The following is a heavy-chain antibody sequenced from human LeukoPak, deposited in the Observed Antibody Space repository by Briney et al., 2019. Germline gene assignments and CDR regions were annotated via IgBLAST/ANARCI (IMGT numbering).Heavy chain of an antibody. D-gene: IGHD2-2*01. CDR1: GFTFSSSA. CDR3: ARGGCSSASCAFDY. V-gene: IGHV3-21*01. CDR2: ISSSSSHI. J-gene: IGHJ4*02. Sequence: GGSLRLSCAASGFTFSSSAMSWVRQVPGKGLEWVSSISSSSSHIYYADSVKGRFTISRDNAKNSLYLQMNSLRAEDTAVYYCARGGCSSASCAFDYWGQGTLVTVSS.